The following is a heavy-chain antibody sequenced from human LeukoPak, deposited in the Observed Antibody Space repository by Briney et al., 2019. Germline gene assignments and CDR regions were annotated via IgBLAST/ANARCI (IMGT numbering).Heavy chain of an antibody. V-gene: IGHV3-66*01. CDR3: ARERITMVRGVIRKPYYFDY. Sequence: GGSLRISCAASGFTVISNYMTWVRQAPGKGLEWVSVISSGGSTYYADSVKGRFTISRDNSKNTLYLQMNSLRAEDTAVYYCARERITMVRGVIRKPYYFDYWGQGTLVTVSS. CDR2: ISSGGST. D-gene: IGHD3-10*01. J-gene: IGHJ4*02. CDR1: GFTVISNY.